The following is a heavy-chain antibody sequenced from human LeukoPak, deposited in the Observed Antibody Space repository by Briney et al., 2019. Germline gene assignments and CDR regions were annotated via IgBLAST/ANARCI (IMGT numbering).Heavy chain of an antibody. V-gene: IGHV1-18*01. Sequence: ASVKVSFKASGYTFTRYGFSWVRQAPGQGLEWMGWISAYNGDTNYAQKFQGRVTMTTDTSTSTAYMELRSLRSDDTAVYYCARDYVEMSTIRDFGYWGQGTLVTVSS. D-gene: IGHD5-24*01. J-gene: IGHJ4*02. CDR1: GYTFTRYG. CDR3: ARDYVEMSTIRDFGY. CDR2: ISAYNGDT.